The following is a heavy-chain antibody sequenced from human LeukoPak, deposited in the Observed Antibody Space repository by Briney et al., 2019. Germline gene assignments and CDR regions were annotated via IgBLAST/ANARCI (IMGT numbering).Heavy chain of an antibody. CDR1: GGTFSSYA. CDR3: ARSSIIAAAGPFYFDY. Sequence: SVKVSCKASGGTFSSYAISWVRQAPGQGLEWRGGIIPIFGTANYAQKFQGRVTITADKSTSTAYMELSSLRSEDTGVFYCARSSIIAAAGPFYFDYWGQGTLVTVSS. CDR2: IIPIFGTA. D-gene: IGHD6-13*01. V-gene: IGHV1-69*06. J-gene: IGHJ4*02.